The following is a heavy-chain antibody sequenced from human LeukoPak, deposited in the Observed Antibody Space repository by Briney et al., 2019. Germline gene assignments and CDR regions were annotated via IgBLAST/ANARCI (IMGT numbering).Heavy chain of an antibody. D-gene: IGHD5-18*01. CDR1: GYTLTELS. V-gene: IGHV1-24*01. CDR2: FDPEDGET. Sequence: ASVKVSCKVSGYTLTELSMHWVRQAPGKGLEWMGGFDPEDGETTYAQKFQDRVTMTEDTSTDTAYMELSSLRSEDTAVYYCASGRGYSYGLDYWGQGTLVTVSS. J-gene: IGHJ4*02. CDR3: ASGRGYSYGLDY.